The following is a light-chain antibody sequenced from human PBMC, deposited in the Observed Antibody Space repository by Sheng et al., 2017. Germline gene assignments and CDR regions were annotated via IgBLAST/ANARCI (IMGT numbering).Light chain of an antibody. V-gene: IGKV3-15*01. J-gene: IGKJ1*01. CDR2: GAS. CDR1: QSVSTN. Sequence: EIVMTQSPATLSVSPGDRATLSCRASQSVSTNLAWYQQRPGQTPRLLIYGASTRATGIPARFSGSGSGTEFTLTISSLQSEDFAVYYCQHYNNWPTWTFGQGTKVE. CDR3: QHYNNWPTWT.